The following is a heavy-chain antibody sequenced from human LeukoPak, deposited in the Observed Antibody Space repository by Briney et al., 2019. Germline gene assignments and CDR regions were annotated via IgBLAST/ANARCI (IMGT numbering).Heavy chain of an antibody. CDR1: GGSISSYY. Sequence: SETLSLTCRVSGGSISSYYWSWIRQPPGKGLEWIGYIYCSGSTNYNPSLKSRVTISVDTSKNQFSLKLSSVTAADTAVYYCARFSTGYYYYMDVWGKGTTVTISS. J-gene: IGHJ6*03. CDR2: IYCSGST. CDR3: ARFSTGYYYYMDV. D-gene: IGHD2/OR15-2a*01. V-gene: IGHV4-59*01.